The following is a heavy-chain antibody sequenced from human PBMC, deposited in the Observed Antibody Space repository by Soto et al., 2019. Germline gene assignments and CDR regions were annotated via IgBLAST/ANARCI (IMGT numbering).Heavy chain of an antibody. Sequence: QVQLVESGGGVVQPGRSLSLSCAASGFNLITYGMHWVRQASGKGLEWVAVIWWDGSKKYYADSVKGRFTISRDNSENTRYLQMNSRRGEDAAVYYCARDYYGSGSQYNTLDYWGQGTLVTVSS. CDR1: GFNLITYG. J-gene: IGHJ4*02. D-gene: IGHD3-10*01. CDR3: ARDYYGSGSQYNTLDY. V-gene: IGHV3-33*01. CDR2: IWWDGSKK.